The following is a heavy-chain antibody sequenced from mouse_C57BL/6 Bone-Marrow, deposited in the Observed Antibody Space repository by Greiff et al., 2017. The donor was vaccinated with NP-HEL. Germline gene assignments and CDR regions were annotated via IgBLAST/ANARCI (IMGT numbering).Heavy chain of an antibody. CDR3: TKQKSPTGTGGDY. D-gene: IGHD4-1*02. CDR2: IYPGNSDT. V-gene: IGHV1-5*01. CDR1: GYTFTSYW. Sequence: VTLKESGTVLARPGASVKMSCKTSGYTFTSYWMHWVKQRPGQGLEWIGAIYPGNSDTSYNQKFKGKAKLTAVTSASTAYMELSSLPNEDSAVYYCTKQKSPTGTGGDYWGHGTTLTVSS. J-gene: IGHJ2*01.